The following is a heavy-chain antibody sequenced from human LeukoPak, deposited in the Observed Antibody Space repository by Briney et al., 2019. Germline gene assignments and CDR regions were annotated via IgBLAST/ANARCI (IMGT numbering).Heavy chain of an antibody. V-gene: IGHV4-34*01. Sequence: SDTLSLTCTVSGGSISSYYWSWIRQPPGKGLEWIGEINHSGSTNYNPSLKSRVTISVDTSKNQFSLKLSSVTAADTAVYYCAIQGYCSGGSCLNYWGQGTLVTVSS. J-gene: IGHJ4*02. CDR2: INHSGST. D-gene: IGHD2-15*01. CDR1: GGSISSYY. CDR3: AIQGYCSGGSCLNY.